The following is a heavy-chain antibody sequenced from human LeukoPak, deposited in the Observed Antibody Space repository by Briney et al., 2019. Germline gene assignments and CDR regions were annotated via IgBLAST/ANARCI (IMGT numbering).Heavy chain of an antibody. CDR3: ARFDDYDAFDI. D-gene: IGHD4-11*01. CDR2: VYDSENT. V-gene: IGHV4-39*01. J-gene: IGHJ3*02. Sequence: SETLSLTCTVSGGSINSSGNYWGWIRQPPGKGLECVGSVYDSENTYYNPYLMSRVTISVDTSKNQFSLKLRSVTAADTAVYYCARFDDYDAFDIWGQGTMVTVSS. CDR1: GGSINSSGNY.